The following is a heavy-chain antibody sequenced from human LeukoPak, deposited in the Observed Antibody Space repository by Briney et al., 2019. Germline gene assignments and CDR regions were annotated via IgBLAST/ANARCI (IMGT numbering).Heavy chain of an antibody. CDR1: GGSISNYY. CDR3: ARQGVATAIDY. D-gene: IGHD2-21*02. J-gene: IGHJ4*02. Sequence: SETLSLTCTVSGGSISNYYWSWIRQPAGKGLEWIGRISASGDTNYNPSLKSRVTMSVDTSMNLFALKLSSVTAADTAVYYCARQGVATAIDYWGQGTLVTVSS. V-gene: IGHV4-4*07. CDR2: ISASGDT.